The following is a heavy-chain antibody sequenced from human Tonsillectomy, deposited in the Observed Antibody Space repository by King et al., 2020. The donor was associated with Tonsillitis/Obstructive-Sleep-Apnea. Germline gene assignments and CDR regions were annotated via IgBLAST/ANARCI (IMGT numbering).Heavy chain of an antibody. CDR1: GYRFSNYW. CDR3: TKWSYAFDV. Sequence: VQLVQSGAEVKKPGESLKISCKGSGYRFSNYWIGWMRQMPGKGLEWRGIIYPGDSATRYSPSFQGQITISVDKSISTAYLQWSSLKASDTATYYCTKWSYAFDVWGQGTKVTVS. CDR2: IYPGDSAT. V-gene: IGHV5-51*01. J-gene: IGHJ3*01. D-gene: IGHD3-10*01.